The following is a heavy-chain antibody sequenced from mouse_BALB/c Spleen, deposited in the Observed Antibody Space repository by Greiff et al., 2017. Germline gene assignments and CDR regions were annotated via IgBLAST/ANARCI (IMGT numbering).Heavy chain of an antibody. V-gene: IGHV5-12-2*01. CDR2: ISNGGGST. Sequence: EVKLMESGGGLVQPGGSLKLSCAASGFTFSSYTMSWVRQTPEKRLEWVAYISNGGGSTYYPDTVKGRFTISRDNAKNTLYLQMSSLKSEDTAMYYCARLTPYERYAMDYWGQGTSVTVSS. CDR1: GFTFSSYT. CDR3: ARLTPYERYAMDY. D-gene: IGHD2-3*01. J-gene: IGHJ4*01.